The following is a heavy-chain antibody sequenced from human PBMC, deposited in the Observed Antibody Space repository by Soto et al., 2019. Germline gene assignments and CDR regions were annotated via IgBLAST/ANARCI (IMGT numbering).Heavy chain of an antibody. Sequence: QVQLVQSGAEVQKSGASVKVSCKASGYTFSAYYIHWLRQAPGQGLEWMGWINPASGDTKYAQKFQGSVTMTRDTPISTAYMEVNRLRSEDSAMYYCAKELVQMQTWRFSGVGEPFDVWGQGTMVTVSS. J-gene: IGHJ3*01. D-gene: IGHD3-3*01. V-gene: IGHV1-2*04. CDR2: INPASGDT. CDR1: GYTFSAYY. CDR3: AKELVQMQTWRFSGVGEPFDV.